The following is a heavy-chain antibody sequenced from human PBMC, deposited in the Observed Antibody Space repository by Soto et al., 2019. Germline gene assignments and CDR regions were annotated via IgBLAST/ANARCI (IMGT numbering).Heavy chain of an antibody. CDR2: ISWNGNFT. CDR3: VGGSWFD. V-gene: IGHV3-9*01. D-gene: IGHD2-15*01. J-gene: IGHJ4*02. Sequence: EVPLVESGGDVVQPGRSLKLSCVGSGYSFEDYSMHWVRQAPGKGLEWVSGISWNGNFTGYADSVKGRFTISRDNAKNSLFLQMRSLSLEDTALYYCVGGSWFDWGQGTLVTVSS. CDR1: GYSFEDYS.